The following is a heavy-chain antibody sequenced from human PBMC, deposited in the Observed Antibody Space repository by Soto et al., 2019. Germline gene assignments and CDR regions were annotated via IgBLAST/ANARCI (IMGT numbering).Heavy chain of an antibody. CDR2: IYPGDSYT. J-gene: IGHJ4*02. CDR3: ARLGGSGWIHVDY. Sequence: HVESLTISCEVSGDSFTSYWIVWVLQMPGKGLECMGIIYPGDSYTRYSPSFQGQVTISADKSISTAYLQWSSLKASDTAMYYCARLGGSGWIHVDYWGQGTMVTVSS. D-gene: IGHD6-19*01. CDR1: GDSFTSYW. V-gene: IGHV5-51*01.